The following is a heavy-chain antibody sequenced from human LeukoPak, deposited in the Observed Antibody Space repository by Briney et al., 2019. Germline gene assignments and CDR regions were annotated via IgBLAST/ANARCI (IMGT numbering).Heavy chain of an antibody. CDR1: GFTFSSYW. J-gene: IGHJ6*02. CDR2: IKQDGSEK. V-gene: IGHV3-7*01. Sequence: SGGSLRLSCAASGFTFSSYWMGWVRQAPGKGLEWVANIKQDGSEKYYVDSVKGRFTISRDNAKNSLYLQMNSLRAEDTAVYYCARDRPYYYDSSVFAYYYYGMDVWGQGTTVTVSS. D-gene: IGHD3-22*01. CDR3: ARDRPYYYDSSVFAYYYYGMDV.